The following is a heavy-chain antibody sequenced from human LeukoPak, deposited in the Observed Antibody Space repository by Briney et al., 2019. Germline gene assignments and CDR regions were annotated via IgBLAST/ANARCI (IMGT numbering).Heavy chain of an antibody. J-gene: IGHJ4*02. CDR3: ASLRDSSSWYLDY. V-gene: IGHV4-61*02. CDR2: IYTSGST. D-gene: IGHD6-13*01. Sequence: SQTLSLTCTVSGGSISSGSYYWSWNRQPAGKGLEWIGRIYTSGSTNYNPSLKSRVTISVDTSKNQFSLKLSSVTAADTAVYYCASLRDSSSWYLDYWGQGTLVTVSS. CDR1: GGSISSGSYY.